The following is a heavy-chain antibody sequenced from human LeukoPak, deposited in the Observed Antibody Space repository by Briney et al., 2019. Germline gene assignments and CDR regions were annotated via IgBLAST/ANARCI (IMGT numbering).Heavy chain of an antibody. CDR2: IYYSGST. CDR3: ARTGEDWGYYYYMDV. CDR1: GGSLSGYY. Sequence: PETLSLTCADSGGSLSGYYWSWIRQPPGKGLEWIGYIYYSGSTNYNPSLKSRVTISVDTYKNQISLKLSSVTAADTAVYYCARTGEDWGYYYYMDVWGKGTTVTVSS. V-gene: IGHV4-59*01. J-gene: IGHJ6*03. D-gene: IGHD7-27*01.